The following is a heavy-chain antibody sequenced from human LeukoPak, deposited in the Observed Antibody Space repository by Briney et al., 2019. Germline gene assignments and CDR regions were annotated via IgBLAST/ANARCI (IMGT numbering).Heavy chain of an antibody. CDR3: AAALAARGSFDY. J-gene: IGHJ4*02. V-gene: IGHV1-58*02. Sequence: GASVKVPCQDSGFTFTSSAMQWVRQARGQRLEWIGWIVVGSGNTNYAQEFQERVTITRDMSTSTAYMELSSLRSEDTAVYYCAAALAARGSFDYWGQGTLATVSS. D-gene: IGHD3-16*01. CDR1: GFTFTSSA. CDR2: IVVGSGNT.